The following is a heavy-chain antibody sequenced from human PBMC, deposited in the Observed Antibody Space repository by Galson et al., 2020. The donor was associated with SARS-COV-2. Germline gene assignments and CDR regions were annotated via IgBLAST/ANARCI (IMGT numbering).Heavy chain of an antibody. CDR1: GGSFSSDMYY. D-gene: IGHD2-8*02. CDR2: IYPSGNT. CDR3: AGRYCTGGYCYRYFDY. V-gene: IGHV4-39*01. J-gene: IGHJ4*02. Sequence: SETLSLTCTVSGGSFSSDMYYWGWIRQPPGKGLEWIGSIYPSGNTYYNPSLKSRVIISVDTSKNQFSLRLTSVTAADTAVYYCAGRYCTGGYCYRYFDYWGQGTLVPVSS.